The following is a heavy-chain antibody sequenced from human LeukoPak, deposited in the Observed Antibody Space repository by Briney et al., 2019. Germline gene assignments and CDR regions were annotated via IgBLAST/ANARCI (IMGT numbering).Heavy chain of an antibody. CDR2: ISSSGSTV. J-gene: IGHJ4*02. CDR3: AKDSTFGCTSTSCSLDY. Sequence: PGGSLRLSCAASGFTVSSKYMSWVRQAPGKGLEWVSYISSSGSTVYYADSVKGRFTISRDNSKNSLYLQMNSLRTEDTALYYCAKDSTFGCTSTSCSLDYWGQGTLVTVSS. V-gene: IGHV3-11*01. CDR1: GFTVSSKY. D-gene: IGHD2-2*01.